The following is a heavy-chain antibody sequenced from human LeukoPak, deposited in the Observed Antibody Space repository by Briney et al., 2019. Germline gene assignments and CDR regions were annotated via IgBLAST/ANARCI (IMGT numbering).Heavy chain of an antibody. CDR1: GDTFSSST. Sequence: SVKVSCNASGDTFSSSTISWVRHATGRGLEWMGRIIPILGIANYAQKFQGRVTITADKSTSTAYMELSSLRPEDTAVYYCARSLWFQLNNWFDPWGQGTLVTVSS. CDR3: ARSLWFQLNNWFDP. D-gene: IGHD3-10*01. V-gene: IGHV1-69*02. CDR2: IIPILGIA. J-gene: IGHJ5*02.